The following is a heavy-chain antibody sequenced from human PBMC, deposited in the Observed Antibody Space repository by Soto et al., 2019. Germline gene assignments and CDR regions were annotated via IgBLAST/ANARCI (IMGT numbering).Heavy chain of an antibody. V-gene: IGHV3-33*01. Sequence: QVQLVESGGGVVQPGRSLRLSCAASGFTFSTYGMHWVRQAPGKGLEWVAVIAKDGSEKYYGYSVKGRFTISRDNSKNTLYLEMSSRRADDTAVYYCARDDDYVDNGLGYWGQGTLVTVSS. CDR3: ARDDDYVDNGLGY. CDR2: IAKDGSEK. CDR1: GFTFSTYG. J-gene: IGHJ4*02. D-gene: IGHD4-17*01.